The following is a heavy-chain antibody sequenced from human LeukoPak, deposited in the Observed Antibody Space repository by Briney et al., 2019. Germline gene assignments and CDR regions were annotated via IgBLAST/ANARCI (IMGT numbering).Heavy chain of an antibody. CDR1: GFTFRTYN. J-gene: IGHJ4*02. CDR3: ARAGDPSVGGTRHFDH. Sequence: GGSLRLPCAASGFTFRTYNLNWVRQAPGKGLEWISYISSNSLIYYGDSVKGRCTISRDNAKNSLTLQMNSLRAEDTAVYYCARAGDPSVGGTRHFDHWGQGILVTVSS. V-gene: IGHV3-48*01. CDR2: ISSNSLI. D-gene: IGHD1-1*01.